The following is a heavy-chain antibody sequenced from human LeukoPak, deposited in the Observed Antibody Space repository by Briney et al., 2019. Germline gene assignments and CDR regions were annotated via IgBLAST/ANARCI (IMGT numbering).Heavy chain of an antibody. D-gene: IGHD3-10*01. CDR3: VRDRELNY. Sequence: SETLSLTCAVSGGSISSGTYYWNWIRQHPGKGLEWIGHIYNSGSAYYNPSLMSRVSISIDTSENQFSLKLSSVTAADTAVYYCVRDRELNYWGQGTLVTVSS. V-gene: IGHV4-31*11. CDR1: GGSISSGTYY. J-gene: IGHJ4*02. CDR2: IYNSGSA.